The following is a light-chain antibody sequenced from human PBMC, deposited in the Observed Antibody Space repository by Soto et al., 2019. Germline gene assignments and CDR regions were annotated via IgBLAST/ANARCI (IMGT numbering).Light chain of an antibody. Sequence: DIQMTQSPSTLSASVGDRVTITCRASQSISGWLAWYQQKPGKAPKLLIYKASSLESGVPSRFSGSGYGTEFTLTISSLQPDDFATYYCQQAFSFPRTFGQGTKVDIK. V-gene: IGKV1-5*03. CDR2: KAS. CDR3: QQAFSFPRT. CDR1: QSISGW. J-gene: IGKJ1*01.